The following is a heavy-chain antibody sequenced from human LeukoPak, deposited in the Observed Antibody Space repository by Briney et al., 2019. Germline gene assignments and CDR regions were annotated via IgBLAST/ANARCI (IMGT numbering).Heavy chain of an antibody. CDR2: IYYSGST. Sequence: SETQSLPCTVSGGSISSHYWSWIRQPPGKGLEWIGYIYYSGSTNYNPSLKSRVTMSVDTSKNQFSLKLSSVTAADTAVYYCARNGGSSWYNDYFDYWGQGTLVTVSS. D-gene: IGHD6-13*01. V-gene: IGHV4-59*11. CDR3: ARNGGSSWYNDYFDY. CDR1: GGSISSHY. J-gene: IGHJ4*02.